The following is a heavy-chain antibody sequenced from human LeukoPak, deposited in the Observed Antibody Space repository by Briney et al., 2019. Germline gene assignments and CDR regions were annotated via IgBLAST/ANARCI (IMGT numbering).Heavy chain of an antibody. J-gene: IGHJ3*01. V-gene: IGHV3-23*01. Sequence: GGSLRLSCAASGFTFSSYAMSWVRQAPGKGLEWVSAITGTGGHTYYVASVKGRFTVSRDNSRNTLDLQMSSLRGEDSAIYYCAKVRDTREWYKGAFDVWGQGTRVTVSS. CDR3: AKVRDTREWYKGAFDV. CDR2: ITGTGGHT. D-gene: IGHD3-3*01. CDR1: GFTFSSYA.